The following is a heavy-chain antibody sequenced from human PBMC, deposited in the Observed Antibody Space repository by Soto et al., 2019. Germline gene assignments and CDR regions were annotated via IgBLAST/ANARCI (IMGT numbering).Heavy chain of an antibody. Sequence: GGSLRLSCAASGFTFSGSAMHWVRQASGKGLEWVGRIRSKANSYATAYAASVNGRFTISRDDSKNTAYLQMNSLKTEDTAVYYCTRHVGTTGTTGAYWGQGTLVTVSS. CDR3: TRHVGTTGTTGAY. J-gene: IGHJ4*02. CDR1: GFTFSGSA. D-gene: IGHD1-1*01. CDR2: IRSKANSYAT. V-gene: IGHV3-73*01.